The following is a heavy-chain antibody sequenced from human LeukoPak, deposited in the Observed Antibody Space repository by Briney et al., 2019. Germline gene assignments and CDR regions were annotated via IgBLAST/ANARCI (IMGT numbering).Heavy chain of an antibody. D-gene: IGHD2-2*01. CDR1: GYSLTELS. CDR3: ATGTIYCSSCSDDY. J-gene: IGHJ4*02. V-gene: IGHV1-24*01. CDR2: FDPDDGET. Sequence: GASVKVSCKVSGYSLTELSMHWVRQAPGKGLEWMGGFDPDDGETPLFAQKFQGRVSLTEDTSTDTAYMELSSLSSEDTAVYYCATGTIYCSSCSDDYWGQGTPVTVSS.